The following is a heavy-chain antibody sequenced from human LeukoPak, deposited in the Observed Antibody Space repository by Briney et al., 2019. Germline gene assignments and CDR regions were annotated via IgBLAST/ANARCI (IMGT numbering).Heavy chain of an antibody. J-gene: IGHJ6*02. CDR2: IYSGGST. CDR1: GFTVSSNY. Sequence: GGSLRLSCAASGFTVSSNYMSWVRQAPGQGLEWVSVIYSGGSTYYADSVKGRFTISRDNSKNTLYLQMNSLRAEDTAVYYCPRDNQLPEYYYYYGMDVWGQGTTVTVSS. D-gene: IGHD2-2*01. CDR3: PRDNQLPEYYYYYGMDV. V-gene: IGHV3-66*01.